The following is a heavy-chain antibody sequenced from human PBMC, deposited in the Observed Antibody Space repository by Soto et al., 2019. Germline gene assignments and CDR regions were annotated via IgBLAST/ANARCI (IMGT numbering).Heavy chain of an antibody. CDR1: GGTFSSYA. V-gene: IGHV1-69*13. CDR2: IIPIFGTA. Sequence: SVKVSCKASGGTFSSYAISWVRQAPGQGLEWMGGIIPIFGTANYAQKFQGRVTITADESTSTAYMELSSLRSEDTAMYYCARHERYCFSSTCAQYWFDPWGQGTLVTVSS. CDR3: ARHERYCFSSTCAQYWFDP. J-gene: IGHJ5*02. D-gene: IGHD2-2*01.